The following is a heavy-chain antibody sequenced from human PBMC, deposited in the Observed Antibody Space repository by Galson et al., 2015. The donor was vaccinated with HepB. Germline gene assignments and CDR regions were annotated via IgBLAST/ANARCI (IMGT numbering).Heavy chain of an antibody. D-gene: IGHD2-2*02. CDR2: ISWNSGSI. J-gene: IGHJ6*02. CDR3: AKDAYCSSTSCYMYYYYYGMDV. CDR1: GFTFDDYA. Sequence: SLRLSCAASGFTFDDYAMHWVRQAPGKGLEWVSGISWNSGSIGYADSVKGRFTISRDNAKNSLYLQMNSLRAEDTALYYCAKDAYCSSTSCYMYYYYYGMDVWGQGTTVTVSS. V-gene: IGHV3-9*01.